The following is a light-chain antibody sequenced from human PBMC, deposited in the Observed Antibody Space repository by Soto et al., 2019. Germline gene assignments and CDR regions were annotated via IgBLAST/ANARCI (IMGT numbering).Light chain of an antibody. CDR3: HQYHNWPNT. CDR2: GAS. CDR1: QSVSSN. V-gene: IGKV3-15*01. J-gene: IGKJ2*01. Sequence: EIVMTQSPATLSVSPGERATLSCRASQSVSSNLAWYQQNPGQAPRLLIYGASTRATGIPARFSGSGSGAEFTLTISSLQSEDFVVYYCHQYHNWPNTFGQGTKLEIK.